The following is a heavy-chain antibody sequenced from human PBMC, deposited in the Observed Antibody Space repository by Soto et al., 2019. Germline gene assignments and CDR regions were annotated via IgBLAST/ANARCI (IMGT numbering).Heavy chain of an antibody. Sequence: QVQLQESGPGLVKPSQTQSLTCTVSGGSISSGGYYWSWIRQHPGKGLEWIGYNYYSGSTYYNPSLKSRVTISVDTSKNQFSLKLSSVTAADTAVYYCARLLFSNWNYAGFDPWGQGTLVTVSS. CDR2: NYYSGST. CDR3: ARLLFSNWNYAGFDP. D-gene: IGHD1-7*01. V-gene: IGHV4-31*03. CDR1: GGSISSGGYY. J-gene: IGHJ5*02.